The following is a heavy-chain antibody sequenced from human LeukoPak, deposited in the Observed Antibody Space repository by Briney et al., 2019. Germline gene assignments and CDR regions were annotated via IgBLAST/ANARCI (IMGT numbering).Heavy chain of an antibody. V-gene: IGHV4-30-4*01. J-gene: IGHJ6*03. CDR3: ARNSGSNSGVLYYYYYMDV. Sequence: PSQTLSLTCTVSGDSSSSGDYFWNWIRQPPGKGLEWIGYIYYSGSTYYNPSLKSRVTISVDTSKNQFSLKLSSVTAADTAVYYCARNSGSNSGVLYYYYYMDVWGKGTTVTVSS. CDR1: GDSSSSGDYF. CDR2: IYYSGST. D-gene: IGHD1-26*01.